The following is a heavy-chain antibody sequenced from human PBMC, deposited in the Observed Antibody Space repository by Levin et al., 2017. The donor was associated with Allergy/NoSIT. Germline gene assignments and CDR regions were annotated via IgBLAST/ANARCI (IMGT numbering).Heavy chain of an antibody. D-gene: IGHD4-17*01. CDR1: GFTFSSYA. Sequence: GESLKISCAASGFTFSSYAMHWVRQAPGKGLEWVAVISYDGSNKYYADSVKGRFTISRDNSKNTLYLQMNSLRAEDTAVYYCARDPFARDYGDLILDYWGQGTLVTVSS. J-gene: IGHJ4*02. V-gene: IGHV3-30*04. CDR2: ISYDGSNK. CDR3: ARDPFARDYGDLILDY.